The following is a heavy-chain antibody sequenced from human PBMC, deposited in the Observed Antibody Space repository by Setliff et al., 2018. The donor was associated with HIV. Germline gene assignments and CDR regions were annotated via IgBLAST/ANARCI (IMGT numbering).Heavy chain of an antibody. Sequence: SETLSLTCGVYGGSFSGYYWSWIRQPPGKGLEWIGEISHSGSTNYSPSLKSRVTISLDTSKNQFSLRLTSVTAADTAVFYCARAPFVGGAYYYWGKGTTVTVSS. D-gene: IGHD3-22*01. CDR1: GGSFSGYY. CDR3: ARAPFVGGAYYY. CDR2: ISHSGST. J-gene: IGHJ6*04. V-gene: IGHV4-34*09.